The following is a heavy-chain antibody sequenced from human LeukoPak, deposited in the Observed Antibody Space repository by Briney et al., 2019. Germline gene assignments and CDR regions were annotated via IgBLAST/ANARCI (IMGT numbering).Heavy chain of an antibody. Sequence: GGSLRLSCAASGFTFSSYTMNWVRQAPGKGLEWVSSISSSSSYIYYADSVKGRFTISRDNAKNSLYLQMNSLRVEDTAVYYCAKKPSGYTYGGYFDYWGQGTLVTVSS. CDR2: ISSSSSYI. J-gene: IGHJ4*03. CDR1: GFTFSSYT. CDR3: AKKPSGYTYGGYFDY. V-gene: IGHV3-21*04. D-gene: IGHD5-18*01.